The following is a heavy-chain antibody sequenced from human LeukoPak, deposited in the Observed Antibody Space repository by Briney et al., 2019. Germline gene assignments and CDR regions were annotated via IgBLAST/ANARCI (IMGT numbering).Heavy chain of an antibody. CDR2: ISAYNGNT. D-gene: IGHD6-19*01. CDR3: ASFGAVGGTHRRQPSYAFDI. J-gene: IGHJ3*02. CDR1: GYTFTSYG. V-gene: IGHV1-18*01. Sequence: VASVKVSCKASGYTFTSYGISWVRQAPGPGLEGMGWISAYNGNTTNAQKPQDRLTTNTDTPTSTAYMQLRSLRSDDTAVYYCASFGAVGGTHRRQPSYAFDIWGQGTMVTVSS.